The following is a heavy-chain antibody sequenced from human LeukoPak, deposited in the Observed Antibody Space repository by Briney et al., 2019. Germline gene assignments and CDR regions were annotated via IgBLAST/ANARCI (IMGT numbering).Heavy chain of an antibody. CDR3: ARGYDFWSGIMGLDYGMDV. V-gene: IGHV3-30*03. Sequence: GGSLRLSCAASGFTFSSYGMHWVRQAPGKGLEWVAVISYDGSNKYYADSVKGRFTISRDNSKNTLYLQMNSLRAEDTAVYYCARGYDFWSGIMGLDYGMDVWGQGTTVTVSS. D-gene: IGHD3-3*01. J-gene: IGHJ6*02. CDR2: ISYDGSNK. CDR1: GFTFSSYG.